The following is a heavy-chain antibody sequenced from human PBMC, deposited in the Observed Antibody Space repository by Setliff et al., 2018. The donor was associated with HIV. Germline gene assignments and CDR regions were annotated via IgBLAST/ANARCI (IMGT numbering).Heavy chain of an antibody. D-gene: IGHD3-10*02. CDR1: GFTFSTYD. J-gene: IGHJ4*02. V-gene: IGHV3-15*05. CDR3: TTGVLPQLYDVVGGDF. Sequence: GGSLRLSCAASGFTFSTYDMTWVRQAPGKGLEWVGRIKSKIDGETRHYAASVKGRFTISRNDSTDTLYLQMNSLEIEDTGVYYCTTGVLPQLYDVVGGDFWGQGTLVTVSS. CDR2: IKSKIDGETR.